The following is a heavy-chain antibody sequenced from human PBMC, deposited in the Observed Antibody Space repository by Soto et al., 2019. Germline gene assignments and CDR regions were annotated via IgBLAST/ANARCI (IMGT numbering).Heavy chain of an antibody. CDR2: MYGGGST. D-gene: IGHD6-6*01. V-gene: IGHV3-66*01. J-gene: IGHJ4*02. CDR3: ARTDYSTSSERHS. Sequence: EVHLVESGGGFVQPGGSLRLSCAASGFTVSSNYMSWVRQAPGKGLEWVSVMYGGGSTYYADSVKVRFIISRDNSKNTLHLQMNSLRDEDTAVYYCARTDYSTSSERHSWGQGTLVTVSS. CDR1: GFTVSSNY.